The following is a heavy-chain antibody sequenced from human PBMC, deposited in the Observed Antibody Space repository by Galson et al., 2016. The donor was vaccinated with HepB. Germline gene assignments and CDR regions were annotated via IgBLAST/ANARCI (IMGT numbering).Heavy chain of an antibody. CDR1: GFTFSSYN. CDR3: ARDREGTSWFSGDYDHYGMDV. D-gene: IGHD6-13*01. J-gene: IGHJ6*02. V-gene: IGHV3-21*01. CDR2: ISRSSRHI. Sequence: SLRLSCAASGFTFSSYNMNWVRQAPGKGLEWVSSISRSSRHIYYAEPVKGRFTISRDNAKNSLYLQMNSLRVEDTAVYFCARDREGTSWFSGDYDHYGMDVWGQGTTVTVSS.